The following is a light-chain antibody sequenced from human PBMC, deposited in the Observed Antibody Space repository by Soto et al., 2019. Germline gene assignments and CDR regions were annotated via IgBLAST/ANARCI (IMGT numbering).Light chain of an antibody. Sequence: VLTQSPATLSLSPGERATLSCRASQSVSFYLAWYQQKPGQAPRLLIYDTSKRAPGIPARFSGSGSGTDFTLTITGVEPEDFAVYYCQQRNDWPPATCGGGTKVEIK. CDR2: DTS. CDR3: QQRNDWPPAT. J-gene: IGKJ4*01. CDR1: QSVSFY. V-gene: IGKV3-11*01.